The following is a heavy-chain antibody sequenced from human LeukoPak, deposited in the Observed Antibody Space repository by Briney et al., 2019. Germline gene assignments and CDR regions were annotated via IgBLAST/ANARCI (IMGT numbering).Heavy chain of an antibody. J-gene: IGHJ4*02. Sequence: GGSLRLSCAASGFSFSSYAINWVRQAPGKGLEWVSSISPSSSYIHYADSAKGRFTISRDNAKNSLYLQMNSLRAEDTAVYYCARVVTYYSDSSGYALYYWGQGALVTVSS. CDR3: ARVVTYYSDSSGYALYY. D-gene: IGHD3-22*01. CDR2: ISPSSSYI. V-gene: IGHV3-21*01. CDR1: GFSFSSYA.